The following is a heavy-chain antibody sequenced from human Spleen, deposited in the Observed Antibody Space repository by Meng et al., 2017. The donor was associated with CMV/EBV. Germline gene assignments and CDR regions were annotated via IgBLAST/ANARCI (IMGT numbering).Heavy chain of an antibody. CDR3: ARHAYHGFWSGFYDNYYYFYGMDV. D-gene: IGHD3-3*01. Sequence: SETLSLTCTVSGGSISGNTYYWGWIRQPPGKGLEWIGSMYYGGSTYKNPSLKSRVTISVDTSKNQLSLRLSSVTAADTAVYYCARHAYHGFWSGFYDNYYYFYGMDVWGQGTTVTVSS. J-gene: IGHJ6*02. V-gene: IGHV4-39*01. CDR2: MYYGGST. CDR1: GGSISGNTYY.